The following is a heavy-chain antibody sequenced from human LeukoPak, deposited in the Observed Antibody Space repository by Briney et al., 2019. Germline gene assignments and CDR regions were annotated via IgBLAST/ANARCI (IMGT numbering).Heavy chain of an antibody. Sequence: SETLSLTCTVSGGSISSYYWSWIRQPPGKGLEWIGYIYYSGSTNYNPSLKSRVTISVDTSKNQFSLKLSSVTAADTAVYYCARHARIQLWPDYFVYWGQGTLVTVSS. D-gene: IGHD5-18*01. J-gene: IGHJ4*02. CDR3: ARHARIQLWPDYFVY. V-gene: IGHV4-59*08. CDR2: IYYSGST. CDR1: GGSISSYY.